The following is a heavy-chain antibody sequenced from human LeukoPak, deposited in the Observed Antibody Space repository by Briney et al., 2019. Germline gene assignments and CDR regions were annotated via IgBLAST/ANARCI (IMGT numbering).Heavy chain of an antibody. CDR2: IYYSGST. CDR3: ARQDTHYYDSYGYFDY. CDR1: GGSISSTSYY. J-gene: IGHJ4*02. Sequence: SETLSLTCSVSGGSISSTSYYWGWIRQPPGKGLEWIGTIYYSGSTYYNPSLKSRVTISVDTSKNQFSLRLSSVAAADTSVYFCARQDTHYYDSYGYFDYWGQGTLVTVSS. V-gene: IGHV4-39*01. D-gene: IGHD3-22*01.